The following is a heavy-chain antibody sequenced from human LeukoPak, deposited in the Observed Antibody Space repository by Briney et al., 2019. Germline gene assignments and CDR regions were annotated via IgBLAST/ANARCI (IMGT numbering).Heavy chain of an antibody. J-gene: IGHJ5*02. CDR3: ARERVGGTVKYQLLKYWFDP. CDR1: GGAFSSYA. CDR2: IISIFGTV. Sequence: SVKVSCKASGGAFSSYAINWVRQAPGQGLEWMGGIISIFGTVNYAQTFQGRVTITADESTSTAYLELSSLRSEDTAVYYCARERVGGTVKYQLLKYWFDPWGQGTLVTVSS. V-gene: IGHV1-69*13. D-gene: IGHD2-2*01.